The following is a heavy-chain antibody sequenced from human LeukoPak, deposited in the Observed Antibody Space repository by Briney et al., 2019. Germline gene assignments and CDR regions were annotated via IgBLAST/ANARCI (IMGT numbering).Heavy chain of an antibody. CDR2: INPNSGGT. D-gene: IGHD2-15*01. CDR1: GYTFTGYY. CDR3: ARGVVAATFYYYMDV. Sequence: ASVKVSCKASGYTFTGYYMHWVRQAPGQGLEWMGWINPNSGGTNYAQKFQGRVTMTRDTSISTAYMELSSLTSDSTAVYYCARGVVAATFYYYMDVWGKGTTVTVSS. V-gene: IGHV1-2*02. J-gene: IGHJ6*03.